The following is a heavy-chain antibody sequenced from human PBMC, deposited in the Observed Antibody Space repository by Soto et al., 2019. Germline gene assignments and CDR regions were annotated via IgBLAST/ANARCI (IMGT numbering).Heavy chain of an antibody. CDR2: INPNSGGT. CDR3: ATKGGSSSGLVCMDV. J-gene: IGHJ6*02. CDR1: GYIFTGYY. D-gene: IGHD6-6*01. V-gene: IGHV1-2*02. Sequence: ASVKVSCEASGYIFTGYYMHWVRQAPGQGLEWMGWINPNSGGTNYAQKFQGRVTMTRDTSISTVYMELNRLRSDDTAVYYCATKGGSSSGLVCMDVWGQGTTVTVSS.